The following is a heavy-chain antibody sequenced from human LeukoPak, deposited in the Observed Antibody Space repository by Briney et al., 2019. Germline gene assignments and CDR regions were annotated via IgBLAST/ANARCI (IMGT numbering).Heavy chain of an antibody. D-gene: IGHD2-2*01. V-gene: IGHV5-51*01. J-gene: IGHJ4*02. CDR2: IYPGDSDT. CDR1: GYSFTTYW. CDR3: ARRQGCSSTSCPPDY. Sequence: GESLQISCRGSGYSFTTYWIGWVRQMPGKGLEWMGIIYPGDSDTRYTSSFQGQVTMSADKSINTAYLQWSSLKASDTAMYYCARRQGCSSTSCPPDYWGQGTLVTV.